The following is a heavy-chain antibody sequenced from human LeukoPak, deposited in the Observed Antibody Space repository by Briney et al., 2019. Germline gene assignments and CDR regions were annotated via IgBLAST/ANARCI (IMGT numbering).Heavy chain of an antibody. CDR2: IGSRSSHI. CDR1: GFTFSSYG. CDR3: GRVGSGGTREDTLDI. Sequence: GGSLRLSCAASGFTFSSYGMNWVRQTPGKGLEWVSSIGSRSSHIYYADSVKGRFTISRDNAKNSLYLQMNSLRAEDTAVYYCGRVGSGGTREDTLDIWGQGTMVTVSS. V-gene: IGHV3-21*01. D-gene: IGHD1-26*01. J-gene: IGHJ3*02.